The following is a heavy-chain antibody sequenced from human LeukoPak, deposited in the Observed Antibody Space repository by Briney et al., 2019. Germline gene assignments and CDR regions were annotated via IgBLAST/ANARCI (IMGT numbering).Heavy chain of an antibody. Sequence: GGSLRLSCAASGFTFSSYGMHWVRQAPGKGLEWVAFIRYDGSNKYYTDSVKGRFTISRDNPKNTLYLQMNSLRAEDTAVYYCAKRFSYYDFWSGSNGDAFDIWGQGTMVTVSS. CDR2: IRYDGSNK. J-gene: IGHJ3*02. CDR1: GFTFSSYG. D-gene: IGHD3-3*01. CDR3: AKRFSYYDFWSGSNGDAFDI. V-gene: IGHV3-30*02.